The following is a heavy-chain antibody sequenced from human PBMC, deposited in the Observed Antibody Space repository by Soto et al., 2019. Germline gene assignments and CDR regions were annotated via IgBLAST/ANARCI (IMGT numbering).Heavy chain of an antibody. V-gene: IGHV4-31*03. D-gene: IGHD6-13*01. Sequence: ASENLSLPCTVSGGSISRGGYYWSWIRQHPGKGLEWIGYIYYSGSTYYNPSLKSRVTISVDTSKNQFSLKLSSVTAADTAVYYCARDRIEQLGLIDYWGQGTLVTVSS. CDR3: ARDRIEQLGLIDY. CDR2: IYYSGST. CDR1: GGSISRGGYY. J-gene: IGHJ4*02.